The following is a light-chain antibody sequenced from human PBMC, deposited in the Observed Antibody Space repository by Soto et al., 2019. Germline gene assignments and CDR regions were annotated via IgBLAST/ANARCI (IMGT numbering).Light chain of an antibody. CDR3: QQRSNWPLMYT. Sequence: EIVLTQSPATLSLSPGERATLSCRASQSVSSYLAWYQQKPGQAPRLLIYDASNRATGIPARFSGSGSGTDFTLNISSLAPEDFAVYYCQQRSNWPLMYTFGQGTKPEIK. CDR1: QSVSSY. CDR2: DAS. J-gene: IGKJ2*01. V-gene: IGKV3-11*01.